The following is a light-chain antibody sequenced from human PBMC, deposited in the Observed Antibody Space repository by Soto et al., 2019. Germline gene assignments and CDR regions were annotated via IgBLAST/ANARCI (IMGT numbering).Light chain of an antibody. CDR3: MQTTLLPVT. CDR1: QSLVYSDGNTY. V-gene: IGKV2-30*01. J-gene: IGKJ4*01. Sequence: DVVMTQSPLSLPVTLGQPASISCRSSQSLVYSDGNTYLNWFQQRPGQSPRRLVYKVSYRYSGVPDRFGGGGSGTDFTLKISRVEAEDVGDYCCMQTTLLPVTFGGGAKVEIK. CDR2: KVS.